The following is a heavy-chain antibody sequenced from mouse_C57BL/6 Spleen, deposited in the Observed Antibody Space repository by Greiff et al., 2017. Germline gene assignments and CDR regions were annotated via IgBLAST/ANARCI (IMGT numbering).Heavy chain of an antibody. CDR2: ISSGSSTI. CDR3: ATLGLYFDY. D-gene: IGHD4-1*01. J-gene: IGHJ2*01. Sequence: EVQLVESGGGLVKPGGSLKLSCAASGFTFSDYGMHWVRQAPEKGLEWVAYISSGSSTIYYADTVKGRFTIARDNAKNTLFLQTTSLRSEDTAMYYCATLGLYFDYWGQGTTLTVSS. CDR1: GFTFSDYG. V-gene: IGHV5-17*01.